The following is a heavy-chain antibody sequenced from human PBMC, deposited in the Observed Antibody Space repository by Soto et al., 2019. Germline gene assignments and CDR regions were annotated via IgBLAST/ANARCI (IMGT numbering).Heavy chain of an antibody. V-gene: IGHV1-69*13. CDR3: ARDTGYCSGGSCYPRYNWFDP. Sequence: SVKVSCKASGGTFSSYAISWVRQAPGQGLEWMGGIIPIFGTANYAQKFQGRVTITADESTSTAYMELSSLRSEDTAVYYCARDTGYCSGGSCYPRYNWFDPWGQGTLVTVSS. J-gene: IGHJ5*02. CDR1: GGTFSSYA. D-gene: IGHD2-15*01. CDR2: IIPIFGTA.